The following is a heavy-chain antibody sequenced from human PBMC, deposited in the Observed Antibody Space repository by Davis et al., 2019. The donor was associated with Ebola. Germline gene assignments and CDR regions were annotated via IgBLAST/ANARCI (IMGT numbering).Heavy chain of an antibody. CDR2: IIPTNGGA. D-gene: IGHD1-26*01. Sequence: ASVKVSCKASGYSFTDYYIHWVRQAPGQGLEWMGWIIPTNGGANYVQKFKGRVTMTRDTSISTAYMELSSLTSDDTAVYYGLRVVGLRGAGVEYWGQGTLVTVSS. J-gene: IGHJ4*02. V-gene: IGHV1-2*02. CDR3: LRVVGLRGAGVEY. CDR1: GYSFTDYY.